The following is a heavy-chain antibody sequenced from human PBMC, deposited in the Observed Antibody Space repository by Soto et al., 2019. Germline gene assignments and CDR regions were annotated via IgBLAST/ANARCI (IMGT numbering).Heavy chain of an antibody. CDR3: AKDWELDENFDY. D-gene: IGHD1-26*01. CDR1: GFTFSSYA. V-gene: IGHV3-30*18. J-gene: IGHJ4*02. CDR2: ISYDGSNK. Sequence: GGSLRLSCAASGFTFSSYAMSWVRQAPGKGLEWVAVISYDGSNKYYADSVKGRFTISRDNSKNTLYLQMNSLRAEDTAVYYCAKDWELDENFDYWGQGTLVTVSS.